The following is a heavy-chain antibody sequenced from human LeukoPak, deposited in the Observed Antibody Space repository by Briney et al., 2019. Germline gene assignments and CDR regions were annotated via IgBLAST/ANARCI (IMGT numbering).Heavy chain of an antibody. V-gene: IGHV3-23*01. J-gene: IGHJ4*02. D-gene: IGHD6-19*01. Sequence: GGSLRLSCAASGFTFSSYAMNWVRQAPGKGLEWVSGISSSGGSTSYADSVKGRFTISRDNSKNTLYLQMNSLRAEDTAVYYCANTEGIAVAGTSIMDYWGQGTLVTVSS. CDR2: ISSSGGST. CDR3: ANTEGIAVAGTSIMDY. CDR1: GFTFSSYA.